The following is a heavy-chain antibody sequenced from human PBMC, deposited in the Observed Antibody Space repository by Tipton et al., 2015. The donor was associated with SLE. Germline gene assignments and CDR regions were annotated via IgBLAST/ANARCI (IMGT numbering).Heavy chain of an antibody. D-gene: IGHD1-26*01. J-gene: IGHJ4*02. Sequence: GSLRLSCAASGFTFSSYGMHWVRQAPGKGLEWVAFIRYDGSNKYYADSVKGRFTISRDNSKNTLYLQMNSLRAEDTAVYYCAPRGIVRATTPFDYWGQGTLVTVSS. CDR1: GFTFSSYG. V-gene: IGHV3-30*02. CDR2: IRYDGSNK. CDR3: APRGIVRATTPFDY.